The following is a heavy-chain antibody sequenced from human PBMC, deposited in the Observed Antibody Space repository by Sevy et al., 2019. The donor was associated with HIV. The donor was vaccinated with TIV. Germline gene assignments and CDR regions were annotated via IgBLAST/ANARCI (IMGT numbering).Heavy chain of an antibody. D-gene: IGHD2-15*01. CDR2: VWDDGSNK. Sequence: GGSLRLSCTASGFTFSSYGMHWVRQAPGKGLEWVAVVWDDGSNKYYADSVNDRFTISRDNSKNILYLQMNSLRAEDTAVYYCARFRWPYTLFFDYWGQGTLVTVSS. CDR3: ARFRWPYTLFFDY. CDR1: GFTFSSYG. V-gene: IGHV3-33*01. J-gene: IGHJ4*02.